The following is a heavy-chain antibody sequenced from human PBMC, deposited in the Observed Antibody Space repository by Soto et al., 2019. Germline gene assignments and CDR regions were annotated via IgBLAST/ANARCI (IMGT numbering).Heavy chain of an antibody. D-gene: IGHD6-19*01. V-gene: IGHV3-30*03. Sequence: RLSCAASGFVFSNYGIHWVRQAPGKGLEWVAFISNDGSKKYYGDSVKGRFTISRDNSENTVYLQMTSLRPDDTAVFYCARDVAMPSGLGLGYWGQGTLVTVSS. J-gene: IGHJ4*02. CDR1: GFVFSNYG. CDR2: ISNDGSKK. CDR3: ARDVAMPSGLGLGY.